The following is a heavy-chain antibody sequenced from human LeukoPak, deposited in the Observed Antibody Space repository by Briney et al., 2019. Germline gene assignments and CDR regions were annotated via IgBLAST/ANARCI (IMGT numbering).Heavy chain of an antibody. Sequence: PSEALSLTCTVSGGSISSSSYYWGWIRQPPGRGLEWIGSIYYSGSTYYNPSLKSRVTISVDTSKNQFSLKLSAVTAADTAVYYCARRLAGTEDYWGQGTLVTVSS. J-gene: IGHJ4*02. CDR2: IYYSGST. CDR3: ARRLAGTEDY. D-gene: IGHD6-13*01. V-gene: IGHV4-39*01. CDR1: GGSISSSSYY.